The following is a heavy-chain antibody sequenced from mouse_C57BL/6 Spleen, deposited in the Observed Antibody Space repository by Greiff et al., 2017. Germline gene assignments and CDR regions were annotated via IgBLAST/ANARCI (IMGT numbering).Heavy chain of an antibody. CDR3: ARSLAGDYAMDY. V-gene: IGHV1-26*01. Sequence: EVQLQQSGPELVKPGASVKISCKASGYTFTDYYMNWVKQSHGKSLEWIGDIHPNNGGTSYNQKFKGKATLTVDKSSSTAYMELRSLTSEDSAVYYCARSLAGDYAMDYWGQGTSVTVSS. CDR1: GYTFTDYY. J-gene: IGHJ4*01. CDR2: IHPNNGGT. D-gene: IGHD1-1*01.